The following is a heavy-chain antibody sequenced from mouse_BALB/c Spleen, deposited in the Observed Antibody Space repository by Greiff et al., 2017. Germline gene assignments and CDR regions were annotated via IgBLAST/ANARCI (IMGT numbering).Heavy chain of an antibody. J-gene: IGHJ3*01. CDR1: GSPFGDYY. Sequence: EVKLMESGGGLVKLGGSLNLSLPPPGSPFGDYYRYWVRRTPEKRLEWVATISDGGSYTYYPDSVKGRFTISRDNAKNNLYLQMSSLKSEDTAMYYCARGGGSSPWFAYWGQGTLVTVSA. CDR2: ISDGGSYT. CDR3: ARGGGSSPWFAY. V-gene: IGHV5-4*02. D-gene: IGHD1-1*01.